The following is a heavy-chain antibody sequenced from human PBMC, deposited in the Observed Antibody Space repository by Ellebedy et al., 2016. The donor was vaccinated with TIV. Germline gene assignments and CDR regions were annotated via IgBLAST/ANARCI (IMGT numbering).Heavy chain of an antibody. V-gene: IGHV3-23*01. CDR1: GFTFSSYS. J-gene: IGHJ6*02. CDR2: ISGSGGST. CDR3: ARGSHQYYYYYGMDV. Sequence: GGSLRLXXAASGFTFSSYSMSWVRQAPGKGLEWVSAISGSGGSTYYADSVKGRFTISRDNSKNTLYLQMNSLRAKDTAVYYCARGSHQYYYYYGMDVWGQGTTVTVSS.